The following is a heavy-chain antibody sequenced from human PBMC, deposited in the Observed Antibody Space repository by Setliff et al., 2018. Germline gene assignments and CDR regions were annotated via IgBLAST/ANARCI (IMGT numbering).Heavy chain of an antibody. CDR2: TKQDGSDK. J-gene: IGHJ4*02. D-gene: IGHD6-6*01. V-gene: IGHV3-7*03. Sequence: QPGGSLRLSCAASGFTFSNHWMTWVRQAPGKGLEWVANTKQDGSDKYYVGSVKGRFTISRDNAKNSLYLQMSSLRAEDTAVYYCARWTARAVDYWGQGTLVTVSS. CDR1: GFTFSNHW. CDR3: ARWTARAVDY.